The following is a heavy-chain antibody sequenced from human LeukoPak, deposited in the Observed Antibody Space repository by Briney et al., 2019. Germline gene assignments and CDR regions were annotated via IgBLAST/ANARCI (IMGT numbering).Heavy chain of an antibody. CDR3: ARGDGYDRRSFDY. Sequence: GGSLRLSCAASGFTFSDHYMDWVRQAPGKGLEWDGRTRDKANSYTTEYAASVKGRFTISRDASKTSLYLQMNSLKTEDTAVYYCARGDGYDRRSFDYWGQGTLVTVSS. D-gene: IGHD5-12*01. J-gene: IGHJ4*02. CDR2: TRDKANSYTT. V-gene: IGHV3-72*01. CDR1: GFTFSDHY.